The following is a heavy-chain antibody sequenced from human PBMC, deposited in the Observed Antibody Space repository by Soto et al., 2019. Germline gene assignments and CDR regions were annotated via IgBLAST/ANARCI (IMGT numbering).Heavy chain of an antibody. CDR3: ARFNRPSRGWWFDP. CDR2: IYYSGST. Sequence: SETLSLTCTVSGGSISSYYWSWIRQPPGKGLEWIGYIYYSGSTNYNPSLKSRVTISVDTSKNQFSLKLSSVTAADTAVYYCARFNRPSRGWWFDPWGQGTLVTVSS. J-gene: IGHJ5*02. V-gene: IGHV4-59*01. CDR1: GGSISSYY.